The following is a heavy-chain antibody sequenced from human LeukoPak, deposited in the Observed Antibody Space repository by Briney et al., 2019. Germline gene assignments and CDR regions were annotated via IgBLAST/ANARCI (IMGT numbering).Heavy chain of an antibody. CDR2: IYYSGST. D-gene: IGHD6-13*01. V-gene: IGHV4-59*12. J-gene: IGHJ6*03. Sequence: SETLSLTCTVSGGSISSYYWSWIRQPPGKGLEWIGYIYYSGSTNYNPSLKSRVTISVDTSKNQFSLKLSSVTAADTAVYYCARVVSQRLVPGEVTDYYYYYYMDVWGKGTTVTVSS. CDR1: GGSISSYY. CDR3: ARVVSQRLVPGEVTDYYYYYYMDV.